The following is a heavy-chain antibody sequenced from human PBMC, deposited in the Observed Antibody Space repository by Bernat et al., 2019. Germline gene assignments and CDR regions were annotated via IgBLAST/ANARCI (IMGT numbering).Heavy chain of an antibody. CDR1: GFTFSSSG. D-gene: IGHD1-26*01. Sequence: EVQLVESGGGLLQPGGSLRLSLAAPGFTFSSSGMSWFRQPPGKGLEWVSGISGSGGSTYYADSVKGRFTISRDNSKNTLYLQMNSLRAEDTAVYYCAKGWKKSGSYLDYWGQGTLVTVSS. CDR3: AKGWKKSGSYLDY. J-gene: IGHJ4*02. V-gene: IGHV3-23*04. CDR2: ISGSGGST.